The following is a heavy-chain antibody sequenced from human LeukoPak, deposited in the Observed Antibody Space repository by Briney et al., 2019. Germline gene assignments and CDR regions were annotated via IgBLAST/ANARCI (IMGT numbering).Heavy chain of an antibody. CDR2: IYYSGST. Sequence: SETLSLTCTVSGVSVSSGSYYWSWIRQPPGKGLEWIGYIYYSGSTNYNPSLKSRVTISVDTSKNQFSLKLSSVTAADTAVYYCAREGYSDMDYWGQGTLVTVSS. V-gene: IGHV4-61*01. CDR3: AREGYSDMDY. D-gene: IGHD5-18*01. CDR1: GVSVSSGSYY. J-gene: IGHJ4*02.